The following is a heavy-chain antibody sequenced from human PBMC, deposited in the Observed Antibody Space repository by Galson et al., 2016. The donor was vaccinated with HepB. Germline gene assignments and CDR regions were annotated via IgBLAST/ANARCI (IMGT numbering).Heavy chain of an antibody. J-gene: IGHJ4*02. Sequence: SLRLSCAASGFSFSSYTMDWVRQSPGKGLEWIASIRSSGTFIYYAGSLKGRFTISRDNAKSSLYLQMNVLRAEDTAVYYCAREPYGGRGRFDFWGPGTLVTVSS. V-gene: IGHV3-21*01. CDR3: AREPYGGRGRFDF. CDR1: GFSFSSYT. CDR2: IRSSGTFI. D-gene: IGHD3-10*01.